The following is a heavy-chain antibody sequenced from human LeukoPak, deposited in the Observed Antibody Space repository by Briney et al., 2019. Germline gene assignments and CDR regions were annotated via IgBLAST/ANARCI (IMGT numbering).Heavy chain of an antibody. Sequence: GGSLRLSCAASGFTFSSYAMHWVRQAPGKGLEWVAVISYDGSNKYYADSVKGRFTISRDNSKNTLYLQMNSLRAEDTAVYYCARSSSWHGELWFDPWGQGTLVTVSS. CDR2: ISYDGSNK. D-gene: IGHD6-13*01. CDR3: ARSSSWHGELWFDP. V-gene: IGHV3-30*04. J-gene: IGHJ5*02. CDR1: GFTFSSYA.